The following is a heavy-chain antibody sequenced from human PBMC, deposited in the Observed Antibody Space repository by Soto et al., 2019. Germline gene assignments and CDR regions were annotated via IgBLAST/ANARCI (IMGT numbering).Heavy chain of an antibody. CDR2: ISSSSSTI. V-gene: IGHV3-48*01. CDR1: GFTFSSYS. CDR3: ARDRGYSSSWYGAGDYYYYGMDV. D-gene: IGHD6-13*01. Sequence: EVQLVESGGGLVQPGGSLRLSCAASGFTFSSYSMNWVRQAPGKGLEWVSYISSSSSTIYYADSVKGRFTISRDNAKNSLYLQMNSLRAEDTAVYYCARDRGYSSSWYGAGDYYYYGMDVWGQGTTVTVSS. J-gene: IGHJ6*02.